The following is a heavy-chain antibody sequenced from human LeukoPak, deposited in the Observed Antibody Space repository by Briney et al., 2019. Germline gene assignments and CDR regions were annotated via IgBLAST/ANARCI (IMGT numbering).Heavy chain of an antibody. J-gene: IGHJ5*02. Sequence: SVKVSCKASGGTFSSYAISWVRQAPGQGLEWMGRIIPILGIANYAQKFQGRVTITADESTSTAYMELSSLRSEDTAVYYCARGYSYDGNWFDPWGQGTLVTVSS. CDR3: ARGYSYDGNWFDP. CDR1: GGTFSSYA. V-gene: IGHV1-69*04. CDR2: IIPILGIA. D-gene: IGHD5-18*01.